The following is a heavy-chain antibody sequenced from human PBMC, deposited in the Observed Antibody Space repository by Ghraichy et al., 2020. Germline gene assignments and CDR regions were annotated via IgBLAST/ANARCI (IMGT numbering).Heavy chain of an antibody. CDR2: ITGTGANT. CDR1: GFIFSNYA. Sequence: GESLNISCAASGFIFSNYAMTWVRQAPGKGLEWVSSITGTGANTYYEDSVKGRFTISRDNSKNTLSLQMNSLRAEDTAIYYCAKDDYCSGATCATYYYYGLDRWGQGTTVTVSS. D-gene: IGHD2-15*01. J-gene: IGHJ6*02. V-gene: IGHV3-23*01. CDR3: AKDDYCSGATCATYYYYGLDR.